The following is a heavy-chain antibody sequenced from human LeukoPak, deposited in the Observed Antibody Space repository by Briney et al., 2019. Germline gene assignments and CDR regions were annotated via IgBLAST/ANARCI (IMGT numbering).Heavy chain of an antibody. D-gene: IGHD2-15*01. CDR1: GFTFSSYG. Sequence: GGSLRLSCAASGFTFSSYGMSWGRQAPGKGLEWVSAISGSGGSTYYADSVKGRFTISRDNSKNTLYLQMNSLRAEDTAVYYCAKDVIVVVVALNQDDAFDIWGQGTMVTVSS. CDR3: AKDVIVVVVALNQDDAFDI. J-gene: IGHJ3*02. V-gene: IGHV3-23*01. CDR2: ISGSGGST.